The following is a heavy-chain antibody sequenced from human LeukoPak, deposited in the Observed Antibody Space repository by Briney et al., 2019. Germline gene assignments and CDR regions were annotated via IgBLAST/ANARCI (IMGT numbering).Heavy chain of an antibody. V-gene: IGHV3-23*01. CDR2: ISGNGGTT. CDR1: GFTFSTYA. J-gene: IGHJ4*02. D-gene: IGHD3-10*01. Sequence: GGSLRLSCTPSGFTFSTYAIIWVRQAPGKGLEWVSSISGNGGTTYYADSVKGRFIISRDNSKNTLHLQINSLRVEDTANYYCARGRTGAGRYYLDYWGQGTLVTVSS. CDR3: ARGRTGAGRYYLDY.